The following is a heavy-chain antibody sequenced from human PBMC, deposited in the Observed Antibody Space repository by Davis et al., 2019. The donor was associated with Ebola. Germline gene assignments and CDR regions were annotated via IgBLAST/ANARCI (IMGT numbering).Heavy chain of an antibody. CDR3: TSGFCRGGDCYDQIYDY. CDR2: IFSGGST. D-gene: IGHD2-15*01. CDR1: VITFSSYA. J-gene: IGHJ4*02. V-gene: IGHV3-53*04. Sequence: GGSLRLSCTDSVITFSSYAMTWVRQAPGKGLEWVSVIFSGGSTYYADSVKGRFTTSRLNSKNTAYLQMDSLRTEDTAAYYCTSGFCRGGDCYDQIYDYWGQGTLVTVSS.